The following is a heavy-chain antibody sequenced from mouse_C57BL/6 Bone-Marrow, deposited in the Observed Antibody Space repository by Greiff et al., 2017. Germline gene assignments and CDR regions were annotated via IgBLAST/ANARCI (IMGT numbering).Heavy chain of an antibody. Sequence: VQLQQSGAELMKPGASVKLSCKATGYTFTGYWIEWVKQRPGHGLEWLGEILPGSGSTNYNEKFKGKATFPADTSSNAAYMQLSSLTTENSAIYYCARSISSSHKGFDYWGQGATLTVSS. CDR2: ILPGSGST. V-gene: IGHV1-9*01. J-gene: IGHJ2*01. CDR3: ARSISSSHKGFDY. D-gene: IGHD1-1*01. CDR1: GYTFTGYW.